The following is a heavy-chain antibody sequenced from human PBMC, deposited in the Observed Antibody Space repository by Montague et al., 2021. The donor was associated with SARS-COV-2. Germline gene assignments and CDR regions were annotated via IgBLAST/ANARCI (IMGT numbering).Heavy chain of an antibody. CDR3: ARARLTYHFWAGYENWFDP. D-gene: IGHD3/OR15-3a*01. Sequence: SETLSLTCTVSGDSISSDYWTWIRQPPGKGLEWIGYIYYSGSTNYNPSLRSRATISVDTSKNQFSLRLTSVTTADTAVYYCARARLTYHFWAGYENWFDPGGQGALGRVSS. V-gene: IGHV4-59*01. CDR1: GDSISSDY. J-gene: IGHJ5*02. CDR2: IYYSGST.